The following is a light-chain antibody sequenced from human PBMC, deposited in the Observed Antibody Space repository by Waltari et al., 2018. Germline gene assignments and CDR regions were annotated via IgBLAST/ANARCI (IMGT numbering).Light chain of an antibody. CDR3: AAWDDSLNGHVI. CDR1: SSRIGSNT. V-gene: IGLV1-44*01. Sequence: QSVLTQPPSASGTPGQRVTISCSGTSSRIGSNTVNWYQQLPGTAPKLPIYSNNQRPSGVPDRFSGSKSGTSASLAISGLQSEDEADYYCAAWDDSLNGHVIFGGGTKLTVL. CDR2: SNN. J-gene: IGLJ2*01.